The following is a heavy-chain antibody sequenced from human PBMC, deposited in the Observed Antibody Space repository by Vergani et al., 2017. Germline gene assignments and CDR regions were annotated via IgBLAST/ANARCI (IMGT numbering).Heavy chain of an antibody. CDR2: IYPGDSDT. V-gene: IGHV5-51*01. Sequence: EVQLVQSGAEVKKPGESLKISCKGSGYSFTSYWIGWVRQMPGKGLEWMGIIYPGDSDTRYSPSFQGQVTISADKSISTAYLQWSSLKASDTAMYYCARGGPPNYYDDSSSYYQYWGQGTLVTVSS. D-gene: IGHD3-22*01. J-gene: IGHJ4*02. CDR1: GYSFTSYW. CDR3: ARGGPPNYYDDSSSYYQY.